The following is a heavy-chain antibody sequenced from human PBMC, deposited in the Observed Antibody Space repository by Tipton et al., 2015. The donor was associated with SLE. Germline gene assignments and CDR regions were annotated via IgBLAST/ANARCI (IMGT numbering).Heavy chain of an antibody. J-gene: IGHJ2*01. D-gene: IGHD2/OR15-2a*01. Sequence: QLVQSGAEVKKPGASVKVSCKVSGHPLSELFMHWVRQAPGKGLEWMGGFNPENGERVYAQRFQGRVTMTEDTSTETAYMEVRSLRSEDTAFYHCVTISTRIRYWFFDLWGRGTLVTVSS. CDR3: VTISTRIRYWFFDL. V-gene: IGHV1-24*01. CDR2: FNPENGER. CDR1: GHPLSELF.